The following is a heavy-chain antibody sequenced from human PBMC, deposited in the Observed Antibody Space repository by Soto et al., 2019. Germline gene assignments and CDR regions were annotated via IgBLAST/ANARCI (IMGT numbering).Heavy chain of an antibody. J-gene: IGHJ4*02. CDR3: AKDYYYDSSGYYPD. D-gene: IGHD3-22*01. V-gene: IGHV3-23*01. Sequence: GSLRLSCAASGLTFSSYAMSWVRQAPGKGLEWVSAISGSGGSTYYADSVKGRFTISRDNRNNTLYLQMNSLRAEDTAVYYCAKDYYYDSSGYYPDWGQGTLVTVSS. CDR1: GLTFSSYA. CDR2: ISGSGGST.